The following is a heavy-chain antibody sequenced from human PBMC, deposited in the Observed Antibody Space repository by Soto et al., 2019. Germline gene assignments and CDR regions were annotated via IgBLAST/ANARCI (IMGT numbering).Heavy chain of an antibody. CDR1: GGTFSSYA. Sequence: ASVKVSCKASGGTFSSYAISWVRQAPGQGLEWMGGIIPIFGTANYAQKFQGRVTITADKSTSTAYMELSSLRSEDTAVYYRASLVHCSGGSCYLSWFDPWGQGTLVTVSS. V-gene: IGHV1-69*06. J-gene: IGHJ5*02. CDR2: IIPIFGTA. CDR3: ASLVHCSGGSCYLSWFDP. D-gene: IGHD2-15*01.